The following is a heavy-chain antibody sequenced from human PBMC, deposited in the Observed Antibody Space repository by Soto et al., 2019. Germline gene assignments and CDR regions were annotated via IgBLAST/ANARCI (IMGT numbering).Heavy chain of an antibody. CDR3: ARVTLKAGNCFDP. Sequence: ASVKFYCKASGYTITDYFRHFVRPAPGQGFEWMGWINPKSRGTNYAQKFQGRVTMTRDTSNSTAYMELRGLTSDDTAVYYCARVTLKAGNCFDPWGQATQVTVSA. V-gene: IGHV1-2*02. J-gene: IGHJ5*02. CDR2: INPKSRGT. CDR1: GYTITDYF.